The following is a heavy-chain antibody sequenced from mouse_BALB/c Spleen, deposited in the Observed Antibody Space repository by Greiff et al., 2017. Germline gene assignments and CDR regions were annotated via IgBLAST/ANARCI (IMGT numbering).Heavy chain of an antibody. J-gene: IGHJ4*01. D-gene: IGHD1-1*01. CDR3: ARSVVATRGYYAMDY. CDR1: GYSITSGYY. V-gene: IGHV3-6*02. CDR2: ISYDGSN. Sequence: EVKLEESGPGLVKPSQSLSLTCSVTGYSITSGYYWNWIRQFPGNKLEWMGYISYDGSNNYNPSLKNRISITRDTSKNQFFLKLNSVTTEDTATYYCARSVVATRGYYAMDYWGQGTSVTVSS.